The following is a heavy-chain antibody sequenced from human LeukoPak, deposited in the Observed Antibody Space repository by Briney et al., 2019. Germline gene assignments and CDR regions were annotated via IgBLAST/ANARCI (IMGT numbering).Heavy chain of an antibody. V-gene: IGHV4-30-4*08. J-gene: IGHJ4*02. CDR3: ARASNLLSGFNY. CDR2: IYYSGTT. D-gene: IGHD3-10*01. Sequence: SETLSLTCIVSGGSISSEGYYWSWIRQHPGKGLEWIGYIYYSGTTFYNPSLKSRVSISIDTSKNQFSLKVSSVTAADTAVYYCARASNLLSGFNYWGQGTLVTVSS. CDR1: GGSISSEGYY.